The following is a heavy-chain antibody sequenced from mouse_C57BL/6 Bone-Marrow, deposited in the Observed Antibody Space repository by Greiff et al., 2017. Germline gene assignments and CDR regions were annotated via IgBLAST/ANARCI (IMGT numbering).Heavy chain of an antibody. J-gene: IGHJ3*01. Sequence: QVQLQQSGAELVKPGASVKISCKASGYTFTSYTMHWVKQRPGQGLEWIGYINPSSGYTKYNQKFKDKATLTADKSSSTAYMQLSSLTSEDSAVYYCARSWDEAYWGQGTLVTVSA. CDR3: ARSWDEAY. V-gene: IGHV1S26*01. CDR1: GYTFTSYT. D-gene: IGHD4-1*01. CDR2: INPSSGYT.